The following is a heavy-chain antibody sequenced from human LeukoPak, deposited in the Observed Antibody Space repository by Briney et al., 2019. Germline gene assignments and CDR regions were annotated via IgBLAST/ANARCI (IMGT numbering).Heavy chain of an antibody. Sequence: SETLSLTCTVSGGSISSSNYYRGWIRQPPGKGLEWIGGIYHTGNTHYNPSLKSRVTISVDTSKNQFSLRLNSVTAADTAVYYCTRDRIAAPFYFYYYMDVWGKGTTVTVSS. J-gene: IGHJ6*03. CDR2: IYHTGNT. D-gene: IGHD6-13*01. CDR1: GGSISSSNYY. V-gene: IGHV4-39*02. CDR3: TRDRIAAPFYFYYYMDV.